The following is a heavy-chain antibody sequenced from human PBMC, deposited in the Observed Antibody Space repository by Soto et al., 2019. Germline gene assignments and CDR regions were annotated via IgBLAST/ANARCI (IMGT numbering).Heavy chain of an antibody. Sequence: GASVKVSCKASGGTFSSYAISWVRQAPGQGLEWMGGIIPIFGTANYAQKFQGRVTITADESTSTAYMELSSLRSEDTAVYYCVRYPWSASHDPYYYYGMDVWGQGTTVTVSS. CDR2: IIPIFGTA. CDR1: GGTFSSYA. V-gene: IGHV1-69*13. CDR3: VRYPWSASHDPYYYYGMDV. J-gene: IGHJ6*02. D-gene: IGHD1-1*01.